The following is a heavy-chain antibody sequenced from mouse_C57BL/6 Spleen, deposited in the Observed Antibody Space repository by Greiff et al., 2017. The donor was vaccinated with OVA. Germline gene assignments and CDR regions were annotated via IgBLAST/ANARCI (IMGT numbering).Heavy chain of an antibody. CDR1: GYTFTSYT. CDR3: ARAELDV. Sequence: VQLVESGAELARPGASVKMSCKASGYTFTSYTMHWVKQRPGQGLEWIGYITPRRGYTKYNQKFKDKATLTADKSSSTAYMQLSSLTAEDAGVYYCARAELDVWGTGTTVTVSS. J-gene: IGHJ1*03. V-gene: IGHV1-4*01. CDR2: ITPRRGYT.